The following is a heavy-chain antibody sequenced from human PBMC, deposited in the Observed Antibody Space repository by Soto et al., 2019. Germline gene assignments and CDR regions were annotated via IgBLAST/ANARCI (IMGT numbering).Heavy chain of an antibody. CDR3: APDAYAIFPY. D-gene: IGHD2-2*01. CDR2: VDPKNGGA. V-gene: IGHV1-2*02. CDR1: GYTLTDYY. Sequence: ASVSGSCKGGGYTLTDYYMHWVRQAPGQGLEWMGWVDPKNGGAIYSQKFQGRVTMTRDTSISTVYMDLSGLTSADTAQYYCAPDAYAIFPYWG. J-gene: IGHJ4*01.